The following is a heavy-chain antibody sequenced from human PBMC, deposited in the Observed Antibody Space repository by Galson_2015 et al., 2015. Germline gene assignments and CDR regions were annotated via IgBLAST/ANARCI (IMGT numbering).Heavy chain of an antibody. CDR3: AREAAAGTDALGY. Sequence: SLRLSCAASGFTFSSYAMHWVRQAPGKGLEWVAVISYDGSNKYYADSVKGRFTISRDNSKNTLYLQMDSLRAEDTAVYYCAREAAAGTDALGYWGQGTLVTVSS. CDR1: GFTFSSYA. V-gene: IGHV3-30-3*01. CDR2: ISYDGSNK. D-gene: IGHD6-13*01. J-gene: IGHJ4*02.